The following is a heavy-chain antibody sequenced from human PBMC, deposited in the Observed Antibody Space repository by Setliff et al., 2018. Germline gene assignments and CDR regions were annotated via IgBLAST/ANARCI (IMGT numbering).Heavy chain of an antibody. D-gene: IGHD3-10*01. CDR1: GGSISSGSYY. CDR3: ARHLLVQGTYHFDY. V-gene: IGHV4-39*01. Sequence: SETLSLTCSVSGGSISSGSYYWGWIRQSPGKGLEWIGSMYYSGSTYYNPSLKGRVTLSVDTAKNQFSLKLTSMTAADTAVYFCARHLLVQGTYHFDYWGQGSPVTVS. J-gene: IGHJ4*02. CDR2: MYYSGST.